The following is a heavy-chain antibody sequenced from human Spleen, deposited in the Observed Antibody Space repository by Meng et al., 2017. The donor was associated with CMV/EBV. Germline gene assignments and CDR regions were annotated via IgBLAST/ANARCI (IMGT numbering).Heavy chain of an antibody. D-gene: IGHD1-26*01. J-gene: IGHJ4*02. CDR1: GFTFSNYA. CDR3: ARDIYFIGITVQSGTSDH. CDR2: ISYDGSNK. Sequence: GESLKISCAASGFTFSNYAMHWVRQAPGKGLKWVAVISYDGSNKYYADSVKGRFTISRDNSKNTLYLQMNSLRAEDTAVYYCARDIYFIGITVQSGTSDHWGQGTLVTVSS. V-gene: IGHV3-30-3*01.